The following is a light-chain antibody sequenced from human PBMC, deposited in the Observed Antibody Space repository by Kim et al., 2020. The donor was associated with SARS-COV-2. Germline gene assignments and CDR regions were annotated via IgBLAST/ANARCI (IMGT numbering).Light chain of an antibody. CDR3: QQYTSYPPT. Sequence: IQMTQSPSTLSAYVGDRVTITCRASQSISSSLAWYQQKPGKAPKVLIYDVSSLQSGVPSRFSGSGSGTEFTLTINSLQPDDFATYYCQQYTSYPPTFGGGTQVDIK. CDR2: DVS. V-gene: IGKV1-5*01. CDR1: QSISSS. J-gene: IGKJ4*01.